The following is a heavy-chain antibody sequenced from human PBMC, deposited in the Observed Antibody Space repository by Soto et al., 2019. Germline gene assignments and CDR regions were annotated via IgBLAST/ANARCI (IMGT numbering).Heavy chain of an antibody. CDR3: ARGNMMAKWELLSSFDY. V-gene: IGHV4-31*03. CDR2: IYYSGST. Sequence: SETLSLTCTVSGGSISSGGYYWSWIRQHPGKGLEWIGYIYYSGSTYYNPSLKSRVTISVDTSKNQFSLKLSSVTAADTAVYYCARGNMMAKWELLSSFDYWGQGTLVTVSS. D-gene: IGHD1-26*01. CDR1: GGSISSGGYY. J-gene: IGHJ4*02.